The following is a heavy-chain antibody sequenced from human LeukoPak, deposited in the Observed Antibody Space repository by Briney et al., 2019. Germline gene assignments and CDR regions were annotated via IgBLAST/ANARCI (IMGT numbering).Heavy chain of an antibody. Sequence: SETLSLTCAVSGGSISSSNWWSWVRQPPGKGLEWIGEIYHSGSTNYNPSLKSRVTISVDKSKNQFSLKLSSVTAADTAVYYCARERFLEWLSNPFNWFDPWGQGTLVTVSS. CDR2: IYHSGST. CDR3: ARERFLEWLSNPFNWFDP. CDR1: GGSISSSNW. D-gene: IGHD3-3*01. J-gene: IGHJ5*02. V-gene: IGHV4-4*02.